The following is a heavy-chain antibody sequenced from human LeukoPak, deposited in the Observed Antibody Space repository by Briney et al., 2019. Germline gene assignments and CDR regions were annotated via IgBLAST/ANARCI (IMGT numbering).Heavy chain of an antibody. J-gene: IGHJ3*02. CDR1: GFTFSSYS. CDR3: ARVSRYAFDI. CDR2: ISSSSSYI. Sequence: GGSLRLSCAASGFTFSSYSMNWLRQAPGKGLEWVSPISSSSSYIYYADSVTGRFTISRDNAKNSLYLQMKSLRGEDTAVYYCARVSRYAFDIWGQGTMVTVSS. D-gene: IGHD3-16*02. V-gene: IGHV3-21*01.